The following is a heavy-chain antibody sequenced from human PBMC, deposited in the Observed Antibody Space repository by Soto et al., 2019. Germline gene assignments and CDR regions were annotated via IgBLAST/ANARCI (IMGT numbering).Heavy chain of an antibody. CDR1: GGSISSGGYY. J-gene: IGHJ5*02. V-gene: IGHV4-31*03. CDR3: ARAVGYCSGGSCYLDWFDP. D-gene: IGHD2-15*01. Sequence: SETLSLTCTVSGGSISSGGYYWSWIRQHPGKGLEWIGYIYYSGNTYYNPSLKSRVTISVDTSKNQFSLKLSSVTAADTAVYYCARAVGYCSGGSCYLDWFDPWGQGTLVTVSS. CDR2: IYYSGNT.